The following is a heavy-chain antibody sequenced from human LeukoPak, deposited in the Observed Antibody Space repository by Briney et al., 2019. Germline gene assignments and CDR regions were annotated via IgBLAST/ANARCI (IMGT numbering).Heavy chain of an antibody. D-gene: IGHD3-16*01. Sequence: GGSLRLSCAGSGFNFGIYSMDWVRQAPGKGLEWVAYVSAGSTGIFYAASVKGRFSISRDDAQKSLYLQMNSLRAEDTAIYYCVREKGGFGFVLWGRGTLVTVSS. J-gene: IGHJ4*02. CDR3: VREKGGFGFVL. V-gene: IGHV3-48*04. CDR1: GFNFGIYS. CDR2: VSAGSTGI.